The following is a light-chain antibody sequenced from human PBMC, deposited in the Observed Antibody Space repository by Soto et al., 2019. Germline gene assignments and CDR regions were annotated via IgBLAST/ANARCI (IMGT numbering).Light chain of an antibody. CDR1: SSNIGADYD. V-gene: IGLV1-40*01. CDR3: QSYDNSLSVYV. Sequence: QSVLTQPPSVSGAPGQRVTISCTGSSSNIGADYDVHWYQQLPGAAPKLLIRANTHRPAGVPDRFSASKSGTSASLAITGLQAEDEADYYCQSYDNSLSVYVFGTGTKVTVL. CDR2: ANT. J-gene: IGLJ1*01.